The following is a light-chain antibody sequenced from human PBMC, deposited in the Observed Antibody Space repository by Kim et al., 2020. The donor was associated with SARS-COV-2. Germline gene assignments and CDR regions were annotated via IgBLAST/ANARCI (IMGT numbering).Light chain of an antibody. CDR1: QRIGVN. CDR2: KAS. CDR3: QHYSSYPYT. J-gene: IGKJ2*01. Sequence: SESIGDRVTLTCRASQRIGVNLAWYQQKPGKAPKVLISKASSVQNGVPSRFSGSGSGTEFTLSITSLQPDDFATYYCQHYSSYPYTFGQGTKLEIK. V-gene: IGKV1-5*03.